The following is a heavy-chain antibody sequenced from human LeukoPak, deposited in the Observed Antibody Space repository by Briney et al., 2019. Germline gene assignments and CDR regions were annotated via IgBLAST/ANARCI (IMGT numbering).Heavy chain of an antibody. CDR2: ISYDGSNK. Sequence: GRSLRLSCAASGFTFSSYGMHWVRQAPGKGLEWVAVISYDGSNKYYADSVKGRFTISRDNSKNTLYLQMNSLRAEDTAVYYCARTPGGCSGGSCYSGSFDYWGQGTLVTVSS. CDR3: ARTPGGCSGGSCYSGSFDY. V-gene: IGHV3-30*03. J-gene: IGHJ4*02. CDR1: GFTFSSYG. D-gene: IGHD2-15*01.